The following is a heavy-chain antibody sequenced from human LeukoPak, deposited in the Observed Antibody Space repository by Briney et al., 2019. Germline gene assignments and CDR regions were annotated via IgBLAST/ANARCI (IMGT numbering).Heavy chain of an antibody. D-gene: IGHD2-2*01. Sequence: SETLSLTCAVYGGSFSGYYWSWIRQPPGKGLEWIGEINHSGSTNYNPSLKSRVTISVDTSKNQFSLKLSSVTAADTAVYYCARGQIELGYCSSTSCDGYGMDVWGQGTTVTVSS. V-gene: IGHV4-34*01. CDR1: GGSFSGYY. CDR2: INHSGST. J-gene: IGHJ6*02. CDR3: ARGQIELGYCSSTSCDGYGMDV.